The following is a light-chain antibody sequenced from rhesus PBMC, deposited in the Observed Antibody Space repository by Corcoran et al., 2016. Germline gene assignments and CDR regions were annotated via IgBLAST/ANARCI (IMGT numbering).Light chain of an antibody. CDR3: QPYKDYPYC. Sequence: EIQMTQSPSSLSASVGDTVTITGRASQGMNSYVNWYQQKPGKAPTLLIYAAPTLQGGVPSRFSGSGSGIVFTRTISRLQPDDFAPYYCQPYKDYPYCFGQGTKVEIK. CDR2: AAP. V-gene: IGKV1-28*02. CDR1: QGMNSY. J-gene: IGKJ2*01.